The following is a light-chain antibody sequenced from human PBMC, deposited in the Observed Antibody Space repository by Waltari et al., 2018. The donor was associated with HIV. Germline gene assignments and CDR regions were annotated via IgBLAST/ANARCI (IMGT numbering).Light chain of an antibody. CDR1: ASNIGRNT. CDR2: NND. CDR3: ATWDDGLSGWV. J-gene: IGLJ3*02. Sequence: QSVVTQPPSASGTPGQRVSMSCSGSASNIGRNTVNWYQHLPQTAPKLLIYNNDERPSGVPDRFSASKTGTSASLDISGLRSEDEADYYCATWDDGLSGWVFGGGTKLTVL. V-gene: IGLV1-44*01.